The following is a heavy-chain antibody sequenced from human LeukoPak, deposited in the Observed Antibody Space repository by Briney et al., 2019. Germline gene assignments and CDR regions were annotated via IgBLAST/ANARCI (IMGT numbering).Heavy chain of an antibody. CDR3: AKESGSGGQDFDY. Sequence: QAGGSLRLSCAGSGFTFSSYAMSWVRQAPGKGLEWVSGIRGSGGSTYYADSVKGRFTISRDNSKNTLYLQMNSLRAEDTAVYYCAKESGSGGQDFDYWGRGTLVTVSS. J-gene: IGHJ4*02. V-gene: IGHV3-23*01. CDR1: GFTFSSYA. CDR2: IRGSGGST. D-gene: IGHD3-10*01.